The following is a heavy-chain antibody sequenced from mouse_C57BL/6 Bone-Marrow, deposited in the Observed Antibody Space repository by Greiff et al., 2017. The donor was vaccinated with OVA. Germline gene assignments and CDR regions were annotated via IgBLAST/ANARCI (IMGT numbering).Heavy chain of an antibody. V-gene: IGHV1-81*01. Sequence: QVQLKQSGAELARPGASVKLSCKASGYTFTSYGISWVKQRTGQGLEWIGEIYPRSGNTYYNEKFKGKATLTADKSSSTAYMELRSLTSEDSAVYFCARGSYYGSNWYFDVWGTGTTVTVSS. D-gene: IGHD1-1*01. CDR3: ARGSYYGSNWYFDV. CDR1: GYTFTSYG. J-gene: IGHJ1*03. CDR2: IYPRSGNT.